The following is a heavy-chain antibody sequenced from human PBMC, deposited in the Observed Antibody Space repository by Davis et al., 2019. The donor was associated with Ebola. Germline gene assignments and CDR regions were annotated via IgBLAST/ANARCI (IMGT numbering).Heavy chain of an antibody. CDR3: ARRAPRYCSRGNCYYAD. Sequence: SETLSLTCAVSGGSISSGGYSWSWIRQPPGKGLEWIGYIYYSGNTYYNPSLKSRVTISVDTSKNQFSLKLSSVTAADTAVYYCARRAPRYCSRGNCYYADWGQGILVTVSS. CDR2: IYYSGNT. CDR1: GGSISSGGYS. J-gene: IGHJ4*02. D-gene: IGHD2-15*01. V-gene: IGHV4-30-4*07.